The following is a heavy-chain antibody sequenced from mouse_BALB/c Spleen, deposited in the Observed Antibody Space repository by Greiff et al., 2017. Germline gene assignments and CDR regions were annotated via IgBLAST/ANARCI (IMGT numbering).Heavy chain of an antibody. J-gene: IGHJ4*01. CDR1: GFSLTGYG. V-gene: IGHV2-6-7*01. D-gene: IGHD1-1*01. CDR3: ARDRYYGSRDYAMDY. Sequence: QVQLKESGPGLVAPSQSLSITCTVSGFSLTGYGVNWVRQPPGKGLEWLGMIWGDGSTDYNSALKSRLSISKDNSKSQVFSKMNSLQTDDTARYYCARDRYYGSRDYAMDYWGQGTSVTVSS. CDR2: IWGDGST.